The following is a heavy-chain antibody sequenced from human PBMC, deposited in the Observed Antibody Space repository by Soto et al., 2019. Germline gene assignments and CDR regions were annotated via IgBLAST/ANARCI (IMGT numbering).Heavy chain of an antibody. J-gene: IGHJ6*02. Sequence: QVQLVESGGGVVQPGRSLRLSCAASGFTFSSYAMHWVRQSPGKGLEWVAVISYDESNKYYADSVKGRFTISRDNSKNTLYLQMNSLRAEDTAVYYCARRGYGMDVWGQGTTVTVSS. V-gene: IGHV3-30-3*01. CDR1: GFTFSSYA. CDR3: ARRGYGMDV. CDR2: ISYDESNK. D-gene: IGHD3-16*01.